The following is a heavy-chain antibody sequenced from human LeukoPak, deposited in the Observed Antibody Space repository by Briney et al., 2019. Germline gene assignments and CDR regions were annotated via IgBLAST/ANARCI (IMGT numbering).Heavy chain of an antibody. Sequence: SVKVSCKASGGTFSSYAISWVRQTPGQGLEWMGGIIPIFGTANYAQKFQGRVTITADESTSTAYMELSSLGSEDTAVYYCARDPGDYGDQYYYYGMDVWGQGTTVTVSS. J-gene: IGHJ6*02. CDR1: GGTFSSYA. CDR2: IIPIFGTA. CDR3: ARDPGDYGDQYYYYGMDV. V-gene: IGHV1-69*13. D-gene: IGHD4-17*01.